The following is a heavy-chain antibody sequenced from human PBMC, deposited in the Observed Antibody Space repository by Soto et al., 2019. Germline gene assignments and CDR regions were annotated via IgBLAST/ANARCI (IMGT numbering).Heavy chain of an antibody. Sequence: QITLKESGPTLVKPTQPLTVTCTLSGLSLSTRGVGVGWIRQPPGKALEWLALIYWDDDKRYSPSLKSRLTVPKDTSKNQVVLTMTNLDPVDTGTYYCAHTTWDTSRGWFDPWGQGTLVTVSS. CDR2: IYWDDDK. CDR1: GLSLSTRGVG. V-gene: IGHV2-5*02. CDR3: AHTTWDTSRGWFDP. D-gene: IGHD2-2*01. J-gene: IGHJ5*02.